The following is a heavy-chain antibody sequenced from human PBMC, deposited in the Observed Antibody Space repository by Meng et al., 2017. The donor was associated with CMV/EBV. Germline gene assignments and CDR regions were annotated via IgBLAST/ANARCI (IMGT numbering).Heavy chain of an antibody. Sequence: GESLKISCAASGFTFDDYGMSWVRQAPGKGLEWVSGINWNGGSTGYADSVKGRFTISRDNAKDTLHLQMDSLRVEDSAVYYCVRDHHLMYYYDTSGYYPWGRGTLVTVSS. J-gene: IGHJ5*02. D-gene: IGHD3-22*01. CDR1: GFTFDDYG. V-gene: IGHV3-20*04. CDR2: INWNGGST. CDR3: VRDHHLMYYYDTSGYYP.